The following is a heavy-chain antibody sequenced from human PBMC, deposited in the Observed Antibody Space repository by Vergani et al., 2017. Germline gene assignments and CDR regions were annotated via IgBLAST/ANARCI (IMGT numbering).Heavy chain of an antibody. J-gene: IGHJ4*02. Sequence: EVQLVESGGGLVQPGGSLRLSCSASGFTFSSYAMHWVRQAPGKGLEYVSAISSNGGSTYYADSVKGRFTISRDNSKNTLYLQMSSLRAEDTAVYYCVKDREYDILTGPPRGFDYWGQGTLVTVSS. CDR2: ISSNGGST. D-gene: IGHD3-9*01. CDR3: VKDREYDILTGPPRGFDY. CDR1: GFTFSSYA. V-gene: IGHV3-64D*06.